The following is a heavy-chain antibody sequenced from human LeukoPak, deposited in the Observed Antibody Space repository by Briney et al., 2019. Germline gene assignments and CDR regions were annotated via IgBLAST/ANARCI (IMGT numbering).Heavy chain of an antibody. CDR1: GYSFTDYY. Sequence: ASVKVSCKASGYSFTDYYMHWVRQAPGQGLEWMGWISPRGGDTSYAQKFQGRVTMTRDTSINTVDMDLSGLTSDDTAVFYCARGREIHGGSDTKLDDYWGQGTLVTVSS. CDR2: ISPRGGDT. CDR3: ARGREIHGGSDTKLDDY. V-gene: IGHV1-2*02. J-gene: IGHJ4*02. D-gene: IGHD3-10*01.